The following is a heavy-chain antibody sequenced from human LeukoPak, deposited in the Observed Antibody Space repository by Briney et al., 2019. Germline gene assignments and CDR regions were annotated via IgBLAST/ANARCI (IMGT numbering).Heavy chain of an antibody. V-gene: IGHV1-18*04. D-gene: IGHD3-9*01. CDR1: GYTFTGYY. Sequence: ASVKVSCKASGYTFTGYYMHWVRQAPGQGLEWMGWISAYNGNTNYAQKLQGRVTMTTDTSTSTAYMELRSLRSDDTAVYYCARDSGGTSYYDILTGYYSTTIPDYWGQGTLVTVSS. CDR2: ISAYNGNT. J-gene: IGHJ4*02. CDR3: ARDSGGTSYYDILTGYYSTTIPDY.